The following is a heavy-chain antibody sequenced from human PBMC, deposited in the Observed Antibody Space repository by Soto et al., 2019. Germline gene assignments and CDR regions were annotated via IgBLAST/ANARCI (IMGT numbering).Heavy chain of an antibody. D-gene: IGHD2-2*02. CDR1: GGTFSSYA. CDR2: IIPIFGTA. V-gene: IGHV1-69*06. CDR3: ARVDIVVVPAAITPLGRPAHYYYGMDV. Sequence: SVKVSCKASGGTFSSYAISWERQAPGQGVEWMGGIIPIFGTANYTQKFQGRVTTTAEKSTSTAYMELSSLRAEDMAVYDCARVDIVVVPAAITPLGRPAHYYYGMDVWGQGTTVTVSS. J-gene: IGHJ6*02.